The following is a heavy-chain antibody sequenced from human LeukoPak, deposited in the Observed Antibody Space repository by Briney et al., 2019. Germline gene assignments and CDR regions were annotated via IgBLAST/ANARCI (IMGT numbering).Heavy chain of an antibody. CDR2: IIPIFGTA. Sequence: ASVKVSCKASGGTFSSYAISWVRQAPGQGLEWMGRIIPIFGTANYAQKFQGRVTITTDESTSTAYMELSSLRSEDTAVYYCARDLFSSSWYAGDFDYWGRGTLVTVSS. V-gene: IGHV1-69*05. CDR1: GGTFSSYA. CDR3: ARDLFSSSWYAGDFDY. D-gene: IGHD6-13*01. J-gene: IGHJ4*02.